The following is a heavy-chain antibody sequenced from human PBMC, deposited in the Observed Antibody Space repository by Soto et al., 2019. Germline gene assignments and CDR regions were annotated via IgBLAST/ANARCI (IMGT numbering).Heavy chain of an antibody. CDR2: IIPILGIA. Sequence: QVQLVQSGAEVQKPGSSVKVSCKASGGTFSSYTISWVRQAPGQGLEWMGRIIPILGIANYAQKFQGRVTITADKSTSTAYMELSSLRSEDTAVYYCASDVARYDYIWGSYRASRWGQGTLVTVSS. J-gene: IGHJ4*02. V-gene: IGHV1-69*02. D-gene: IGHD3-16*02. CDR1: GGTFSSYT. CDR3: ASDVARYDYIWGSYRASR.